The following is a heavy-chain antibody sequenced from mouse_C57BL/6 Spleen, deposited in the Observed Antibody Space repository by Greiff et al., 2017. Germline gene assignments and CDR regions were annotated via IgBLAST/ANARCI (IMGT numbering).Heavy chain of an antibody. J-gene: IGHJ2*01. CDR2: INYDGSST. D-gene: IGHD1-1*01. Sequence: DVKLVESEGGLVQPGSSMKLSCTASGFTFSDYYMAWVRQVPEKGLEWVANINYDGSSTYYLDSLKSRFIISRDNAKNILYLQMSSLKSEDTATYYCARDPYYYGSSLYYFDYWGQGTTLTVSS. CDR3: ARDPYYYGSSLYYFDY. CDR1: GFTFSDYY. V-gene: IGHV5-16*01.